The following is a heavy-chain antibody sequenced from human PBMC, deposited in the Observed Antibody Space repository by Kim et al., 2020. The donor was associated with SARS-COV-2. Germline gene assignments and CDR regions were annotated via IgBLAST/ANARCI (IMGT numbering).Heavy chain of an antibody. Sequence: SGPTLVNHTQTLTLTCTFSGFSLSTSGMCVSWIRQPPGKALEWLALIDWDDDKYYSTSLKTRLTISKDTSKNQVVLTMTNMDPVDTATYYCARIFRYSGYDSQSYFDYWGQGTLVTVSS. CDR1: GFSLSTSGMC. CDR3: ARIFRYSGYDSQSYFDY. CDR2: IDWDDDK. V-gene: IGHV2-70*01. D-gene: IGHD5-12*01. J-gene: IGHJ4*02.